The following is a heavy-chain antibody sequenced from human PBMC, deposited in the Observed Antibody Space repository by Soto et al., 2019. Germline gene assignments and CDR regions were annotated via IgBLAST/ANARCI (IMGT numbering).Heavy chain of an antibody. V-gene: IGHV1-2*02. J-gene: IGHJ6*02. CDR1: GYTFTGYY. CDR2: INPNSGGT. D-gene: IGHD3-3*01. Sequence: ASLKVSCKASGYTFTGYYMHWVRQAPGQGLEWMGWINPNSGGTNYAQKFQGRVTMTRDTSISTAYMELSRLRSDDTAVYYCAAAGGPYYDFWSGYRGYYYGMDVWGQGTTVTVSS. CDR3: AAAGGPYYDFWSGYRGYYYGMDV.